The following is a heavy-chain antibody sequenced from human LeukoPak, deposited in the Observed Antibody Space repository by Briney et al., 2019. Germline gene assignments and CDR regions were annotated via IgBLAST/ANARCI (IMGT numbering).Heavy chain of an antibody. J-gene: IGHJ4*02. CDR2: ISPGGGPT. Sequence: TGGSLRLSCAGSGFPFSSHGMNWVRQAPGKGLEWVSGISPGGGPTYYADSVKGRFTISRDNSKNTLYLQMNSLRAEDTAVYYCAKVRVVFNWNYAYYFDSWGQGTLVTVSS. CDR3: AKVRVVFNWNYAYYFDS. V-gene: IGHV3-23*01. D-gene: IGHD1-7*01. CDR1: GFPFSSHG.